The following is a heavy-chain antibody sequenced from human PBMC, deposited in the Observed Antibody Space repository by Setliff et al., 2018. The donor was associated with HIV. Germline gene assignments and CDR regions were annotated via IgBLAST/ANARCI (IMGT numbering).Heavy chain of an antibody. J-gene: IGHJ4*02. V-gene: IGHV4-4*07. CDR1: GGSISSYY. CDR3: ARDLLGSSSLVDY. Sequence: PSETLSLTCTVSGGSISSYYWSWIRQPAGKGLEWIGRIYASGSSSYNPSLKSRVIISLDTSKNQISLKLNSVTAADTAVYYCARDLLGSSSLVDYWGQGTLVTVSS. D-gene: IGHD6-6*01. CDR2: IYASGSS.